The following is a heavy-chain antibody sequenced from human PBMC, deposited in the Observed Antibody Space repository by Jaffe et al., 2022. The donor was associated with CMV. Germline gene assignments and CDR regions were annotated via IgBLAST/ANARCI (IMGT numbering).Heavy chain of an antibody. CDR2: ISSSGSTI. CDR3: ARGTYCTNGVCYLDYSDY. V-gene: IGHV3-48*03. CDR1: GFTFSSYE. D-gene: IGHD2-8*01. J-gene: IGHJ4*02. Sequence: EVELVESGGGLVQPGGSLRLSCAASGFTFSSYEMHWVRQAPGKGLEWVSYISSSGSTIYYADSVKGRFTISRDNAKNSLSLQMNSLKAEDTAVYYCARGTYCTNGVCYLDYSDYWGQGTLVTVSS.